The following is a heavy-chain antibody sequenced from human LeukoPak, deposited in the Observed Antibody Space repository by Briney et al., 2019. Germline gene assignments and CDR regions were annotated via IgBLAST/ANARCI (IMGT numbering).Heavy chain of an antibody. V-gene: IGHV4-59*08. CDR1: GGSVRSYY. D-gene: IGHD3-16*01. Sequence: PSETLSLTCTVSGGSVRSYYWSWLRQSPGKGLEWIGNIYYSGSTNYNPSLNSRVTMSLDTSKNQFSMKLSPVTAADTAVYYCARQYFGELGFDYWGQGTLVTVSS. J-gene: IGHJ4*02. CDR2: IYYSGST. CDR3: ARQYFGELGFDY.